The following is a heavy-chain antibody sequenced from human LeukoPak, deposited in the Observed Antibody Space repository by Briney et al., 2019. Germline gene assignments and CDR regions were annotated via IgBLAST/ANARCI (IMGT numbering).Heavy chain of an antibody. Sequence: PGGSLRLSCAASGFTFSSYAVTWVRQAPGKGLEWVSAISYSGGTTHYADSVKGRFTISRDNSKNTLYLQMNSLRAEDTAVYYCAKVRGGRYYNSGGDGMDVWGQGTTVTVSS. CDR3: AKVRGGRYYNSGGDGMDV. D-gene: IGHD3-16*01. CDR2: ISYSGGTT. V-gene: IGHV3-23*01. J-gene: IGHJ6*02. CDR1: GFTFSSYA.